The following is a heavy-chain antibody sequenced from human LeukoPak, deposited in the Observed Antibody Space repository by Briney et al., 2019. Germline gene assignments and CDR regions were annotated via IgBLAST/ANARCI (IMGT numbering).Heavy chain of an antibody. Sequence: ASLKVSCKASGGTFSSYAISWVRQAPGQGLEWMGGIIPSFGTANYAQKFQGGVTITTDESTSTAYMELSSLRSEDTAVYYCARASCSSTSCYYLLWGQGTLVTVSS. CDR2: IIPSFGTA. CDR3: ARASCSSTSCYYLL. V-gene: IGHV1-69*05. D-gene: IGHD2-2*01. CDR1: GGTFSSYA. J-gene: IGHJ4*02.